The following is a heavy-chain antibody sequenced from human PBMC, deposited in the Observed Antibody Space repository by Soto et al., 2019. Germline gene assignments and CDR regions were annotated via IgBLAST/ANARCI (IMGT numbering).Heavy chain of an antibody. D-gene: IGHD6-19*01. Sequence: QVQLVESGGGVVQPGRSLRLSCAASGFIFSSYGMNWVRQAPCKGLEWVAVMSFDGSIKDYADSVKGPLTISKDNSKNTLYLQMNSLRAEDTAVYYCATIAVPPAFDIWGQGTMVTVSS. CDR3: ATIAVPPAFDI. V-gene: IGHV3-30*03. CDR1: GFIFSSYG. J-gene: IGHJ3*02. CDR2: MSFDGSIK.